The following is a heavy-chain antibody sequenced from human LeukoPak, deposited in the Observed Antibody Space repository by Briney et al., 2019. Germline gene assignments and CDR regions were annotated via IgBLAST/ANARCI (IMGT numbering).Heavy chain of an antibody. Sequence: SETLSLTCTVSGGSISSYYWSWIRQPPGKGLEWIGYIYTSGSTNYNPSLKSRVTISVDTSKNQFSLKLSSVTAADTAVYYCARLGTFGVVSPNWFDPWGQGTLVTVSS. CDR3: ARLGTFGVVSPNWFDP. V-gene: IGHV4-4*09. J-gene: IGHJ5*02. CDR1: GGSISSYY. CDR2: IYTSGST. D-gene: IGHD3-3*01.